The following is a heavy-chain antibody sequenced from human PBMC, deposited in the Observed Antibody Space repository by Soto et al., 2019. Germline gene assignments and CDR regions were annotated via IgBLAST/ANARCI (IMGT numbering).Heavy chain of an antibody. CDR3: ARQQVATPYWYFDL. CDR2: IYSGGTT. D-gene: IGHD5-12*01. Sequence: EVQLVESGGGLIQPGGSLRLSCAASGFTVSSNYMSWVRQAPGKGLEWVSLIYSGGTTYYADSVKGRFTISRDNSKNKLYLQMNSLRAEDTAVYYCARQQVATPYWYFDLWGRGTLVTVSS. CDR1: GFTVSSNY. V-gene: IGHV3-53*01. J-gene: IGHJ2*01.